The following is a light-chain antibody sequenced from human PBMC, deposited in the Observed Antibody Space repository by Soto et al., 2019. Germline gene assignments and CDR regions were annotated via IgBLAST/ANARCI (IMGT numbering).Light chain of an antibody. CDR2: GAS. Sequence: ETVLTQSAATVSLSPGDRATLSWGASQSVNSNLAWYQQKPGQAPRLLIYGASTRATGIPARFSGSGYGTEFTLTISSLQSEDFAVYYCQQYNNWPRTFGQGTKVDIK. CDR3: QQYNNWPRT. V-gene: IGKV3-15*01. CDR1: QSVNSN. J-gene: IGKJ1*01.